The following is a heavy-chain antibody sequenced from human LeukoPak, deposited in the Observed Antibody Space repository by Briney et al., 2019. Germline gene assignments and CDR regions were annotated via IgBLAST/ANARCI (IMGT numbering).Heavy chain of an antibody. V-gene: IGHV3-66*01. D-gene: IGHD1-26*01. CDR1: GFTVSSNY. CDR2: IYSGGST. Sequence: GGSLRLSCAASGFTVSSNYMSWVGQAPGKGLEWVSVIYSGGSTYYADSVKGRFTISRDNSKNTLYLQMNSLRAEDTAVCYCAREVGSYSGSSTYYFDYWGQGTLVTVSS. J-gene: IGHJ4*02. CDR3: AREVGSYSGSSTYYFDY.